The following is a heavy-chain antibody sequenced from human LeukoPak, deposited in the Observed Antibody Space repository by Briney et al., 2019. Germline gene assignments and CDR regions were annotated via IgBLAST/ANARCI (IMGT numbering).Heavy chain of an antibody. Sequence: GGSLRLSCAASGFTFSSYAMHWVRQAPGKGLEYVSAISSNGGSTYYANSVKGRFAISRDNSKNTLYLQMGSLRAEDMAVYYCARDLMAGDQSLYYFDYWGQGTLVTVSS. CDR2: ISSNGGST. J-gene: IGHJ4*02. V-gene: IGHV3-64*01. CDR1: GFTFSSYA. D-gene: IGHD2-8*01. CDR3: ARDLMAGDQSLYYFDY.